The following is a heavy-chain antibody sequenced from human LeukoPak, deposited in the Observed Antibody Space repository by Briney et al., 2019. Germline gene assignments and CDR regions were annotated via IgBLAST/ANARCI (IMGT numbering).Heavy chain of an antibody. D-gene: IGHD1-26*01. CDR3: AKEKVGAPRLGDY. Sequence: GGALRLSCASSGFTFSSYAMSWVRQAPGKGVEGVSAISGSGGSTYYADSVKGRFTIYRDNSKNTMYLQMNSLRAEDTAVYYCAKEKVGAPRLGDYWGQGTLVTVSS. J-gene: IGHJ4*02. CDR1: GFTFSSYA. V-gene: IGHV3-23*01. CDR2: ISGSGGST.